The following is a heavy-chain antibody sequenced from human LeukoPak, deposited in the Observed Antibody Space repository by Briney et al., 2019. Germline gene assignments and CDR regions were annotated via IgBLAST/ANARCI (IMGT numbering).Heavy chain of an antibody. D-gene: IGHD3-10*01. V-gene: IGHV1-8*01. CDR2: MNPNSGNT. J-gene: IGHJ4*02. CDR1: GYTFTSYD. CDR3: ARDNYGSGSYYKGGIDY. Sequence: GASVKVSCKASGYTFTSYDINWVRQATGQGLEWMGWMNPNSGNTGYAQKFQGRVTMTRNTSISTAYMELSRLRSDDTAVYYCARDNYGSGSYYKGGIDYWGQGTLVTVSS.